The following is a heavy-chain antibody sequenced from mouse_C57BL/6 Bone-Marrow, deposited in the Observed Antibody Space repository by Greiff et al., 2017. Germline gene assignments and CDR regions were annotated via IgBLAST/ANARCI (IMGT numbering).Heavy chain of an antibody. CDR2: ISSGGSYT. CDR3: ARDEYDGYFDV. Sequence: EVHLVESGGDLVKPGGSLKLSCAASGFTFSSYGMSWVRQTPDKRLEWVATISSGGSYTYYPDSVKGRFTISRDNAKNTLYLQMSSLKSEDTAMYYCARDEYDGYFDVWGTGTTVTVSS. CDR1: GFTFSSYG. D-gene: IGHD2-4*01. J-gene: IGHJ1*03. V-gene: IGHV5-6*01.